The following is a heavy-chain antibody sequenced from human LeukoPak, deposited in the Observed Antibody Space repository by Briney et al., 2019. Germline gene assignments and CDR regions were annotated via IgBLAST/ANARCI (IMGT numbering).Heavy chain of an antibody. J-gene: IGHJ4*02. D-gene: IGHD3-10*02. Sequence: PGGSLRLSCPASGFTFSSAWIHWVRQAPGKGLVWVSHIKGDGSGTVYADSVKGRFTISGDNAKNTVYLQMNSLRVADTAVYSCVRGTMSTPGLDYWGQGILVTVSS. V-gene: IGHV3-74*01. CDR3: VRGTMSTPGLDY. CDR1: GFTFSSAW. CDR2: IKGDGSGT.